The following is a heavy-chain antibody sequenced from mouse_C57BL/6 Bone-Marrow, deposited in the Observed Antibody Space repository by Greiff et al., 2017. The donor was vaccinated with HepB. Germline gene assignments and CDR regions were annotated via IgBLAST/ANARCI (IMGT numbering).Heavy chain of an antibody. CDR3: ARRDSSGYVPFAY. CDR1: GYAFTTYL. J-gene: IGHJ3*01. V-gene: IGHV1-54*01. D-gene: IGHD3-2*02. CDR2: INPGSGGT. Sequence: VQVVESGAELVRPGTSVKVSCKASGYAFTTYLIEWVKQRPGQGLEWIGVINPGSGGTNYNEKFKGKAALTADKSSSTAYMQLSSLTSEDSAVYFCARRDSSGYVPFAYWGKGTLVTVSA.